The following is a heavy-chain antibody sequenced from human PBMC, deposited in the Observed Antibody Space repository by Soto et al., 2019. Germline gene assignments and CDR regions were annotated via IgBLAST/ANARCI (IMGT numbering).Heavy chain of an antibody. Sequence: EVQLVESGGGLVKPGGSLRLSCAASGFSFSSYSMNWVRQAPGKGLECVSSISSSASHINYADSVKGRFTISRDNAKKSLYLQMNSLRAEDTAVYYCARGYTGYCSGGTCYWFDPWGKGTLVTVSS. CDR1: GFSFSSYS. V-gene: IGHV3-21*01. CDR2: ISSSASHI. CDR3: ARGYTGYCSGGTCYWFDP. D-gene: IGHD2-15*01. J-gene: IGHJ5*02.